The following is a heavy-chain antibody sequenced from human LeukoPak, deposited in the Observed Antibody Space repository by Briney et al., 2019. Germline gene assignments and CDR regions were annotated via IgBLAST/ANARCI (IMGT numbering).Heavy chain of an antibody. Sequence: GGSLRLSCAASGFTISSYVMHWVRQAPGKGLEWVAVTSYDGRHKNYADSVKGRFTISRDNSKNTLELQMSSLRAEDTDVYYCAKDQDSYGLDFWGQGTLVTVSS. J-gene: IGHJ4*02. V-gene: IGHV3-30*18. CDR3: AKDQDSYGLDF. CDR2: TSYDGRHK. D-gene: IGHD5-18*01. CDR1: GFTISSYV.